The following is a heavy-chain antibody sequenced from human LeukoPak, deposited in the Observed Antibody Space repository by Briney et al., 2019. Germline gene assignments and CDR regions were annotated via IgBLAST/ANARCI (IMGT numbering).Heavy chain of an antibody. Sequence: ASVKVSCKASGYTFTSYGISWVRQAPGQGLEWMGIINPSGGSTSYAQKFQGRVTMTRDMYTSTVYMELRSMRSEDKDVYYCARNLRGGELSLYLCYWGQGTLVTVSS. D-gene: IGHD3-16*02. CDR1: GYTFTSYG. CDR3: ARNLRGGELSLYLCY. J-gene: IGHJ4*02. V-gene: IGHV1-46*01. CDR2: INPSGGST.